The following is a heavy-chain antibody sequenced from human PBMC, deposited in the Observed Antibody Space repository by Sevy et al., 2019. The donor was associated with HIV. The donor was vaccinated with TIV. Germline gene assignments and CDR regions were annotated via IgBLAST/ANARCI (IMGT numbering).Heavy chain of an antibody. CDR1: GGSMNIYY. J-gene: IGHJ4*02. D-gene: IGHD1-20*01. CDR2: IYYSGST. Sequence: SETLSLTCSVSGGSMNIYYWSWIRQPPGKGLEWSGFIYYSGSTNYNPSLKSRVTISVDTSKNQFSLKLSSVTAADTAVYYCARVGFNSNDVDYWGPGTLVTVSS. V-gene: IGHV4-59*01. CDR3: ARVGFNSNDVDY.